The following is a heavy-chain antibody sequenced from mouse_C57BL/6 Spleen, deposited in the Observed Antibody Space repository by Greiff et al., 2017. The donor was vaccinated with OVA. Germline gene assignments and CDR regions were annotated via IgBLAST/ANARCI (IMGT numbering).Heavy chain of an antibody. CDR1: GFTFSDYG. D-gene: IGHD2-5*01. V-gene: IGHV5-17*01. CDR2: ISSGSSTI. Sequence: EVKLMESGGGLVKPGGSLKLSCAASGFTFSDYGMHWVRQAPEKGLEWVAYISSGSSTIYYADTVKGRFTISRDNAKNTLFLQMTSLRSEDTAMYYCARDCSNYYFDYWGQGTTLTVSS. J-gene: IGHJ2*01. CDR3: ARDCSNYYFDY.